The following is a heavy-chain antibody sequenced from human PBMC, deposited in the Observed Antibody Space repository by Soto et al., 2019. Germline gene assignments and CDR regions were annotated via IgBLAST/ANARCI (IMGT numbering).Heavy chain of an antibody. Sequence: QVQLVQSGAEVKKPGASVKVSCKASGYTFTSYGISWVRQAPGQGLEWMGWIGAYNGNTNYAQKLQGRVNMTTDTSTSTAYMELRSLRSDDTAVYYCARTYCSGGSCYPRDAFDIWGQGTMVTVSS. V-gene: IGHV1-18*01. J-gene: IGHJ3*02. CDR1: GYTFTSYG. D-gene: IGHD2-15*01. CDR3: ARTYCSGGSCYPRDAFDI. CDR2: IGAYNGNT.